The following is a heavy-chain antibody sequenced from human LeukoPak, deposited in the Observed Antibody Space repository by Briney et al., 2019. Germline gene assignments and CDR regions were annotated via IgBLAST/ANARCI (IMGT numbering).Heavy chain of an antibody. J-gene: IGHJ4*02. CDR1: GFTFSSYA. CDR3: AREGRSGSYNY. V-gene: IGHV3-64*01. CDR2: ISSNGGST. D-gene: IGHD1-26*01. Sequence: GGSLRLSCAASGFTFSSYAMHWVRQAQGKGLEYVSAISSNGGSTYYVNSVKGRFTISRDNSKNTLYLQMGSLRGEDVAVYYCAREGRSGSYNYWGQGTLVTVSS.